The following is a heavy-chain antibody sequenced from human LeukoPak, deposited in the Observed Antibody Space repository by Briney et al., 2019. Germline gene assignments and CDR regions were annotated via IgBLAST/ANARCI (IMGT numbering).Heavy chain of an antibody. J-gene: IGHJ5*02. Sequence: SETLSLTCGVYGGSFSGYYWSWIRQPPGKGLEWIGEINHSGSTNYNPSLKSRVTISVDTSKNQFSLKLSSVTAADTAEYYCARGRRNNNWFDPWGQGTLVTVSS. D-gene: IGHD2/OR15-2a*01. V-gene: IGHV4-34*01. CDR2: INHSGST. CDR3: ARGRRNNNWFDP. CDR1: GGSFSGYY.